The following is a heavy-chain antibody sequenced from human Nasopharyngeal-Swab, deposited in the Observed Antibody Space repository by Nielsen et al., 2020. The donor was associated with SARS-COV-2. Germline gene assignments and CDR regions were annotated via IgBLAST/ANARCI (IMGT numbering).Heavy chain of an antibody. V-gene: IGHV4-34*01. CDR3: ARGRGSSPSRVYYYYMDV. J-gene: IGHJ6*03. CDR2: INYSLNT. Sequence: PGKGLDWIGEINYSLNTNYNPSSKSRVIISVDTSKNQFSLKLSSVTSADTAVYYCARGRGSSPSRVYYYYMDVWGKGTTVTVSS. D-gene: IGHD6-13*01.